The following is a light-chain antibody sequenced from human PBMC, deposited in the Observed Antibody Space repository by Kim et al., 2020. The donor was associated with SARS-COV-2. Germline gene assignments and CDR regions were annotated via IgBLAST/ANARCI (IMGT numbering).Light chain of an antibody. CDR3: GADHGTGTDFVYV. J-gene: IGLJ3*02. V-gene: IGLV9-49*01. Sequence: QPVLTQPPSASASLGASVTLTCTLSSGFSNYKVDWYLQRPGKGPRFVMRVGTGGIVGSKGDGIPDRFSVLGSGLNRYLTIENIQEEDESDYHCGADHGTGTDFVYVFGGGTKLTVL. CDR1: SGFSNYK. CDR2: VGTGGIVG.